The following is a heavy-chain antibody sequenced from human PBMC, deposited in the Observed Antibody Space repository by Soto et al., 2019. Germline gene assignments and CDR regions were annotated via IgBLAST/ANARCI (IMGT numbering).Heavy chain of an antibody. CDR3: AIDIRAYSSSWSFDY. D-gene: IGHD6-13*01. CDR1: GFTFSSYG. J-gene: IGHJ4*02. Sequence: QVQLVESGGGVVQPGRSLRLSCAASGFTFSSYGMHWVRQAPGEGLEWVVVISYDGSIQYYTDSAKGRFTISRDNSKSTLYLQMNSLRAEDTAVYYCAIDIRAYSSSWSFDYWCQGTLVTVSS. V-gene: IGHV3-30*03. CDR2: ISYDGSIQ.